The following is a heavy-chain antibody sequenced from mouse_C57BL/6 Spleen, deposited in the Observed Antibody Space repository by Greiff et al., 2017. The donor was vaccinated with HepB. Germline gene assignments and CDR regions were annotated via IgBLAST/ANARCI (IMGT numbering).Heavy chain of an antibody. CDR1: GYSITSGYY. CDR2: ISYDGSN. J-gene: IGHJ2*01. V-gene: IGHV3-6*01. Sequence: ESGPGLVKPSQSLSLTCSVTGYSITSGYYWNWIRQFPGNKLEWMGYISYDGSNNYNPSLKNRISITRDTSKNQFFLKLNSVTTEDTATYYCARGSTTVVVPYYFDYWGQGTTLTVSS. CDR3: ARGSTTVVVPYYFDY. D-gene: IGHD1-1*01.